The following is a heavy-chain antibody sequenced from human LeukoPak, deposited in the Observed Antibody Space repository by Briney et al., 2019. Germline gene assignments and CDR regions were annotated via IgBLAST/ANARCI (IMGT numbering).Heavy chain of an antibody. CDR1: GYTFTGYY. CDR2: INPNSGGT. V-gene: IGHV1-2*02. Sequence: ASVKVSCKASGYTFTGYYMHWVRQAPGQGLEWMGWINPNSGGTNYAQKFQGRVTMTRDTSISTAYMELSRLSSDDTAVYYCARPYCSGGSCYSYFDYWGQGTLVTVSS. D-gene: IGHD2-15*01. J-gene: IGHJ4*02. CDR3: ARPYCSGGSCYSYFDY.